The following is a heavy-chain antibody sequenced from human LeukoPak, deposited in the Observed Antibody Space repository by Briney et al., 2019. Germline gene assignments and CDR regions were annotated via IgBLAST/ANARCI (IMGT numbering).Heavy chain of an antibody. J-gene: IGHJ4*02. Sequence: ASVKVSCKASGYTFTSYYMHWVRQAPGQGLEWMGIVNPSGGSTSYAQKFQGRVTMTRDTSTSTVYMELSSLRSEDTAVYYCARDQDGDYVGGDGDYWGQGTLVTVSS. D-gene: IGHD4-17*01. CDR1: GYTFTSYY. CDR2: VNPSGGST. CDR3: ARDQDGDYVGGDGDY. V-gene: IGHV1-46*01.